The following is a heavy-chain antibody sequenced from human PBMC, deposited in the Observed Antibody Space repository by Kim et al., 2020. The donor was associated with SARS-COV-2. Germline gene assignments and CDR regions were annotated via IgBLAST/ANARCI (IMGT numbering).Heavy chain of an antibody. Sequence: YDASVKGRFTILRDDSKSIAYLQMNSLKTEDTAVYYCTRKIGSSSSRAFDIWGQGTVVTVSS. V-gene: IGHV3-49*02. D-gene: IGHD6-6*01. J-gene: IGHJ3*02. CDR3: TRKIGSSSSRAFDI.